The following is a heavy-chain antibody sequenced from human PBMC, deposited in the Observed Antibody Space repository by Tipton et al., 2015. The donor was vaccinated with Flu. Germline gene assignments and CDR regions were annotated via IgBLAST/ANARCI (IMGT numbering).Heavy chain of an antibody. CDR1: GDSISSDYY. J-gene: IGHJ4*02. CDR2: IYTSGSS. Sequence: TLSLTCAVSGDSISSDYYWGWIRQFPGKGLEWIGRIYTSGSSNYSPSLKGRVTISLDTSKKQFSLKLSSVTAADTAVYYCARGRDYGDYFDYWGQGTLVTVSS. D-gene: IGHD4-17*01. CDR3: ARGRDYGDYFDY. V-gene: IGHV4-61*02.